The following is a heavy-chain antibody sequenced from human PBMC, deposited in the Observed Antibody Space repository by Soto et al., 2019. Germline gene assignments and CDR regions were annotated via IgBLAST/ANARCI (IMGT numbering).Heavy chain of an antibody. CDR3: ARGRIAAAGFMREDYYGMDV. CDR2: TYYRSKWYN. J-gene: IGHJ6*02. D-gene: IGHD6-13*01. Sequence: KQSQTLSLTCAISGDSVSSNSAAWNWIRQSPSRGLEWLGRTYYRSKWYNDYAVSVKSRITINPDTSKNQFSLQLNSVTPEDTAVYYCARGRIAAAGFMREDYYGMDVWGQGTTVTVSS. V-gene: IGHV6-1*01. CDR1: GDSVSSNSAA.